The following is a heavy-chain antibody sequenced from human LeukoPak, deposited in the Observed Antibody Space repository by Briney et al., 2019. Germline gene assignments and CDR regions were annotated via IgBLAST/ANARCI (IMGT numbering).Heavy chain of an antibody. CDR1: GFTFSSYS. J-gene: IGHJ5*02. Sequence: PGGSLRLSCAASGFTFSSYSMNWVRQAPGKGLEWVSSISSSSTYIYYGDSVKGRFTISRDNAKKSVYLQMNSLRAEDTAVYYCARSVYSYYANWFDPWGQGTLVTVSS. CDR3: ARSVYSYYANWFDP. V-gene: IGHV3-21*01. CDR2: ISSSSTYI. D-gene: IGHD4-11*01.